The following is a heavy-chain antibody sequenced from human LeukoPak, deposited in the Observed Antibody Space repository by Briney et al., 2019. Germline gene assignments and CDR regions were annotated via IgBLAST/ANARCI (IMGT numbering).Heavy chain of an antibody. D-gene: IGHD3-22*01. V-gene: IGHV3-23*01. J-gene: IGHJ5*02. CDR2: ISSSGGST. CDR3: AKDGDDYDNSGYSSWFDP. CDR1: GFTFSTYA. Sequence: PGGSLRLSCAASGFTFSTYAMGWVRQAPGTGLEWVSAISSSGGSTYYADSVKGRFTISRDDSKNTLSLQMNSLRAEDTALYYCAKDGDDYDNSGYSSWFDPWGQGTLVTVSS.